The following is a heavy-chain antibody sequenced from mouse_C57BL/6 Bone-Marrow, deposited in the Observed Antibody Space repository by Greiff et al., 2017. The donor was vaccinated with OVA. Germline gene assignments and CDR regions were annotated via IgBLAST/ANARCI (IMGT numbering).Heavy chain of an antibody. D-gene: IGHD2-2*01. V-gene: IGHV14-4*01. CDR3: SNLWLRRGIAY. CDR2: IVPENGDT. J-gene: IGHJ3*01. Sequence: EVHLKQSGAELVRPGASVKLSCTASGFNIKDDYMHWVKQRPEQGLEWIGWIVPENGDTEYASKFQGKATITADTSSNTAYLQLSSLTSGDTAVYYCSNLWLRRGIAYWGQGTLVTVSA. CDR1: GFNIKDDY.